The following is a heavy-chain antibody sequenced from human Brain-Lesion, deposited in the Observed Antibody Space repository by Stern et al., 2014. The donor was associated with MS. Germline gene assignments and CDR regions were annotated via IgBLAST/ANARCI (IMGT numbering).Heavy chain of an antibody. CDR2: INPNTGGT. CDR3: ARDQRGITIFGVVTDYYYLGMDV. CDR1: GYIFTGYY. Sequence: VQLVESGAEVKKPGASVKVYCKTSGYIFTGYYIHWVRQAPGQGLEWMAGINPNTGGTKDAQKFQGRVTMSRDTSISTAYVELSSLTSDDTAVYYCARDQRGITIFGVVTDYYYLGMDVWGQGTTVTVSS. V-gene: IGHV1-2*02. D-gene: IGHD3-3*01. J-gene: IGHJ6*02.